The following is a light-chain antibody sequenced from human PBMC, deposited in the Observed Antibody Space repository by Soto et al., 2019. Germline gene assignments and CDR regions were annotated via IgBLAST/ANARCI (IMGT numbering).Light chain of an antibody. Sequence: DIQMTQSPSSLSASVGDVVTITCLASQSISSYVSWYQQKPGKAPERLIYAVSSLQSGVPSRFSGSGSGTEFTLTISSLQPEDFATYYCLQHKSYPWTFGQGTKVDI. CDR1: QSISSY. CDR3: LQHKSYPWT. CDR2: AVS. V-gene: IGKV1-17*01. J-gene: IGKJ1*01.